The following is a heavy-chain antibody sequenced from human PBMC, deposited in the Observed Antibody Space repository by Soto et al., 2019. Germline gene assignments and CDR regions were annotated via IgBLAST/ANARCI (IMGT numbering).Heavy chain of an antibody. V-gene: IGHV1-18*01. CDR1: GYIFTNYG. J-gene: IGHJ4*02. CDR2: ISPYDGNT. D-gene: IGHD6-13*01. Sequence: QVQLVQSEAEVKKPGASVKVSCKASGYIFTNYGLSWVRQAPGQGLQWMAWISPYDGNTHYAQNLQGRVTVTTDTSTSTAYMELRSMRSADTAVYFCARDDRAAAAGKTYYFDYWGQGTLVTVSS. CDR3: ARDDRAAAAGKTYYFDY.